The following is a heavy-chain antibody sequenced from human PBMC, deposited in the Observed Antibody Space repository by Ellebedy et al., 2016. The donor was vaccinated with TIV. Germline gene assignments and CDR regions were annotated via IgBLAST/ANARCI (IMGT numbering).Heavy chain of an antibody. Sequence: GESLKISCAASGFTFSNYWMSWVRQAPGKGLEWVANIKHDGSEKYYVDSVKGRFTISRENAKNSLYLQMNRLRAEDTAVYYWARDPGIAAAGTVGYFDYWGQGTLVTVSS. CDR2: IKHDGSEK. CDR1: GFTFSNYW. CDR3: ARDPGIAAAGTVGYFDY. V-gene: IGHV3-7*01. J-gene: IGHJ4*02. D-gene: IGHD6-13*01.